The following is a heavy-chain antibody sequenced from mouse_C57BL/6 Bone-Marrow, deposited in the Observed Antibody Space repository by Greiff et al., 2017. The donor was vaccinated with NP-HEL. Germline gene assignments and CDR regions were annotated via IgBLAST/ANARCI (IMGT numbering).Heavy chain of an antibody. CDR3: AGPPPFAD. Sequence: EVQLQQSGPELVKPGASVKISCKASGYTFTDYYMNWVKQSHGKSLEWIGDINPNNGGTSYNQKFKGKATLTVDKSSSTAYMELRSLTSEDSAVYYCAGPPPFADWGRGTLVTVSA. V-gene: IGHV1-26*01. J-gene: IGHJ3*01. CDR2: INPNNGGT. CDR1: GYTFTDYY.